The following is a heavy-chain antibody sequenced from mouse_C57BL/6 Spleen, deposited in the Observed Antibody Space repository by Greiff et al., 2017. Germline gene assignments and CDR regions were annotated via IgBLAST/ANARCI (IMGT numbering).Heavy chain of an antibody. CDR1: GFNITDYY. D-gene: IGHD1-1*01. Sequence: VQLQQSGAELVRPGASVKLSCTASGFNITDYYMHWVKQRPEQGLEWLGRIDPEDGDTEYAPKFQGKATLTADPSSNTAYLQLSSLTSEDTAVYYCTTEYYGSSYTGFAYWGQGTLVTVSA. CDR2: IDPEDGDT. CDR3: TTEYYGSSYTGFAY. V-gene: IGHV14-1*01. J-gene: IGHJ3*01.